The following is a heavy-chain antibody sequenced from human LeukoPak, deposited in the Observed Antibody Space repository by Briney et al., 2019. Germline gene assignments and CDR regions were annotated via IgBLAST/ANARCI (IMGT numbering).Heavy chain of an antibody. Sequence: SETLSLTCTVFGGSISSYYWSWIRLPPGKGLEWIGYLSKSGNTNYSPSLKSRVTIFGDTSKNQFFLKLSSVTAADTAVYYCARARYVNSFYAFDIWGQGTLVTVSS. J-gene: IGHJ3*02. CDR3: ARARYVNSFYAFDI. V-gene: IGHV4-59*01. CDR2: LSKSGNT. D-gene: IGHD3-9*01. CDR1: GGSISSYY.